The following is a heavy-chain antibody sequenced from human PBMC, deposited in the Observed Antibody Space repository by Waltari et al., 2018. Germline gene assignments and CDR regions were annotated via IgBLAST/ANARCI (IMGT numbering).Heavy chain of an antibody. Sequence: VQVVESGGGVVEPGRSLRLSCVGSCYNFSSVGIHWVRQTPVKGLEWIALISYDGSDLYYADSVKGRFTISRDISQNIVYLQMNSLRTEDTAIYYCVISTRFDPWGQGTLVTVSS. J-gene: IGHJ5*02. CDR2: ISYDGSDL. CDR1: CYNFSSVG. V-gene: IGHV3-30*03. CDR3: VISTRFDP. D-gene: IGHD1-1*01.